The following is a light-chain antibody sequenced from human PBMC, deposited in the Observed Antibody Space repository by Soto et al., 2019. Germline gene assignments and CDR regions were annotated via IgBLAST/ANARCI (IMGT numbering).Light chain of an antibody. CDR1: QIVSSSY. V-gene: IGKV3-20*01. Sequence: EIVLTQSPGTLSLSPGEPATLSCRASQIVSSSYLAWYQQKPGQAPRLLIYGASSRATGIPDRFSGSVPGTDFTLTISRLEPEDFAVYYCHHYGTSPPFPLGPGTKVDIK. CDR2: GAS. J-gene: IGKJ3*01. CDR3: HHYGTSPPFP.